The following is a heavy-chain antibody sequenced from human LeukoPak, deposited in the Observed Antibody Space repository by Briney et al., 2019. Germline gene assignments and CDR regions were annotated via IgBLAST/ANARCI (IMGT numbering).Heavy chain of an antibody. CDR1: GFTFSSYA. Sequence: GGSLRLSCAASGFTFSSYAMHWVRQAPGKGLEYVSGINSNGGSTYYTNSVKGRFTISRDNSKNRLYLQMNSLRAEDTAIYYCAKDDGWVQYANWGQGTLVTVSS. CDR2: INSNGGST. D-gene: IGHD5-24*01. CDR3: AKDDGWVQYAN. V-gene: IGHV3-64*01. J-gene: IGHJ4*02.